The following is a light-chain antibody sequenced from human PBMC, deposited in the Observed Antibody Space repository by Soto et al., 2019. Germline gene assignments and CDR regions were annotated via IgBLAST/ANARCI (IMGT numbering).Light chain of an antibody. J-gene: IGKJ1*01. CDR2: GAS. CDR1: QSVSSNN. V-gene: IGKV3-20*01. Sequence: EIVLTQSPGTLSLSPGERATLSCRASQSVSSNNLAWYQQRPGQAPRVVIYGASTRATGIPARFSGSGSGTEFTLTISSLQSEDFAVYYCQQYGSSGTFGQGTKVDIK. CDR3: QQYGSSGT.